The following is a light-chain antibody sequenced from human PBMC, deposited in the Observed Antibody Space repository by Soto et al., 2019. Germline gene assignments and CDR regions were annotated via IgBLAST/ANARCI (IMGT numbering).Light chain of an antibody. CDR1: QSIGNW. J-gene: IGKJ1*01. CDR2: DGA. Sequence: DIQMTQSPATQSASVGDRVTITCRASQSIGNWLAWYQQKPGKAPKLLIHDGATLEDGVPSRFSGSGSGTEFTLTISSLQPDDFATYYCQQYNNYWWTFGQGTKVDIK. V-gene: IGKV1-5*01. CDR3: QQYNNYWWT.